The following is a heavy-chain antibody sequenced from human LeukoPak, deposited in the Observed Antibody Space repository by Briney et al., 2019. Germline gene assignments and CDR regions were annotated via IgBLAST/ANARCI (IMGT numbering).Heavy chain of an antibody. J-gene: IGHJ4*02. CDR3: ARDYYDSSGYCLDY. V-gene: IGHV3-7*01. D-gene: IGHD3-22*01. CDR2: IKQDGSEK. CDR1: GFTFSSYW. Sequence: GGSLRLSCAASGFTFSSYWMSWVRQAPGKGLEWVANIKQDGSEKYYVDSVKGRFTISRDNAKNSLYLQMNSLRAEDPAVYYCARDYYDSSGYCLDYWGQGTLVTVSS.